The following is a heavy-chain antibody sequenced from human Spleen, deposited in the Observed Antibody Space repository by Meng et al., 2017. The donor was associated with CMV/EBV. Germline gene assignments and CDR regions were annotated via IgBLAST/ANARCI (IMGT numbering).Heavy chain of an antibody. CDR1: GFTFSNYW. CDR2: IKQDGSEK. J-gene: IGHJ6*02. CDR3: ARHGISRFLEWSLGYGMDV. V-gene: IGHV3-7*01. Sequence: GGSLRLSCAASGFTFSNYWMSWVRQAPGKGLEWVANIKQDGSEKYYVDSVKGRSTISRDNAKNSLNLQMNSLRAEDTAVYYCARHGISRFLEWSLGYGMDVWGQGITVTVSS. D-gene: IGHD3-3*01.